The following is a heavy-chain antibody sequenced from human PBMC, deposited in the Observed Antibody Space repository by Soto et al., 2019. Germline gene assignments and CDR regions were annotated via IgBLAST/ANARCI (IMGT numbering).Heavy chain of an antibody. V-gene: IGHV3-23*01. CDR1: GFSFSSYA. D-gene: IGHD6-13*01. J-gene: IGHJ4*02. Sequence: PGGSLRLSCSASGFSFSSYAMGWVRQAPGKGLEWVSTISASGVSTYHADSIQGRFTVSRDNSKNTLYLQMNSLRVEDTAVYYCAKDPRLQPRAAAGQQLVTQAIDYWGQGTLVTVSS. CDR2: ISASGVST. CDR3: AKDPRLQPRAAAGQQLVTQAIDY.